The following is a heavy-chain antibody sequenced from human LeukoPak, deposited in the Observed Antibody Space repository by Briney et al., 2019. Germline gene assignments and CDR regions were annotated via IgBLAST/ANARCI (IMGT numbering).Heavy chain of an antibody. Sequence: GASLEISCRGSGSTFSTYWIAWVRPLPGKGLEWMGIIYPSDSDTRYSPSFEGQVTISVDKSISTVYLQWGSLRASDTAMYYCARFYGSGAAYWGQGTLVTVSS. J-gene: IGHJ4*02. CDR1: GSTFSTYW. CDR3: ARFYGSGAAY. CDR2: IYPSDSDT. V-gene: IGHV5-51*01. D-gene: IGHD3-10*01.